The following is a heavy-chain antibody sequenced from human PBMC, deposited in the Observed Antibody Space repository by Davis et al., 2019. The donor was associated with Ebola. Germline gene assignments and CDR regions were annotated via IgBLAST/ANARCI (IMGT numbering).Heavy chain of an antibody. J-gene: IGHJ2*01. CDR2: ISFDGINK. Sequence: PGGSLRLSCAASGFTFSNYAMNWVRQAPGKGLEWVAVISFDGINKFYADSVKGRFTISRDNSKNTLDLQMGSLRAEDMAVYYCARDTTGEDWHFDLWGRGTLVTVSS. D-gene: IGHD1-1*01. V-gene: IGHV3-30*14. CDR1: GFTFSNYA. CDR3: ARDTTGEDWHFDL.